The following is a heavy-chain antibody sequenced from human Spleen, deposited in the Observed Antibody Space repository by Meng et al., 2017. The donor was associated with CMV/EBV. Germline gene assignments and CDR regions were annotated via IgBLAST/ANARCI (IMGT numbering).Heavy chain of an antibody. Sequence: ESLKISCAASGFFLSSYEMNWVRQAPGKGLEWIGSIYYRGSTYYSPSLESRVTISVDTSKNQFSLKLSSVTAADTAVYYCARQWAADGFQDPWGQGTLVTVSS. V-gene: IGHV4-59*05. CDR3: ARQWAADGFQDP. J-gene: IGHJ5*02. CDR1: GFFLSSYE. D-gene: IGHD6-13*01. CDR2: IYYRGST.